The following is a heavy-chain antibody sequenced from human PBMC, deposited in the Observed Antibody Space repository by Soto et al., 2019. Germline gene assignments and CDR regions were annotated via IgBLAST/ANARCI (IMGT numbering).Heavy chain of an antibody. CDR2: INPSGGST. Sequence: ALVKVSCKASGYTFTSYYMHWVRQAPGQGLEWMGIINPSGGSTSYAQKFQGRVTMTRDTSTSTAYMELRSLRSDDTAVYYCARYVDTIFGVEREGGYYYYMDVWGKGTTVTVSS. J-gene: IGHJ6*03. CDR1: GYTFTSYY. D-gene: IGHD3-3*01. V-gene: IGHV1-46*01. CDR3: ARYVDTIFGVEREGGYYYYMDV.